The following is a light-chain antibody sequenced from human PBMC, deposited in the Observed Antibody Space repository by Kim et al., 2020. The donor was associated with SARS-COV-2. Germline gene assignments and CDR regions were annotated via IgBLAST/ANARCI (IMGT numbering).Light chain of an antibody. V-gene: IGKV1-12*01. Sequence: AAVGDRVTSTCRASHPNSTWLGWYHKTAGKAPKLLVHAATSLQRGVPSLNGSSGGGTESTITINNLQPEYAATYCCQQAHKFPRAFGQGTKVDIK. J-gene: IGKJ1*01. CDR3: QQAHKFPRA. CDR1: HPNSTW. CDR2: AAT.